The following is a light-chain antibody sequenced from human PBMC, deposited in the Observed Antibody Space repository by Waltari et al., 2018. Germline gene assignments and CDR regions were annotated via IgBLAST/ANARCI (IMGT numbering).Light chain of an antibody. CDR2: DNS. J-gene: IGLJ2*01. V-gene: IGLV3-21*03. CDR3: QVWDSTTDQAI. CDR1: DNGRKN. Sequence: SYVVTQPPPVSLAPGKTATITCGGDDNGRKNVCWYQQRPVQAPVLVVYDNSDRSSGVPECFTGSNSGDTATLTISSVEVGDEADFYCQVWDSTTDQAIFGGVTKLTVL.